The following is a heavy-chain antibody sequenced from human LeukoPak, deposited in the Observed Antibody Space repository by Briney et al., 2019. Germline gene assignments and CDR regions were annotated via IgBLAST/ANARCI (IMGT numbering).Heavy chain of an antibody. CDR2: ISSSGSTI. CDR3: ASSYAGGYSYGWYYFDY. D-gene: IGHD5-18*01. V-gene: IGHV3-48*03. J-gene: IGHJ4*02. Sequence: TGGSLRLSCAASGFTFSSYEINWVRQAPGKGLEWVSYISSSGSTIYYADSVKGRFTISRDNAKNSLYLQMNSLRAEDTAVYYCASSYAGGYSYGWYYFDYWGQGTLVTVSS. CDR1: GFTFSSYE.